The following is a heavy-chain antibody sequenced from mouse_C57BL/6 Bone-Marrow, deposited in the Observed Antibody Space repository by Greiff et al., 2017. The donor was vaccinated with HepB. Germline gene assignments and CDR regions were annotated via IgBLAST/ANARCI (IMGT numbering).Heavy chain of an antibody. V-gene: IGHV3-6*01. CDR1: GYSITSGYY. CDR2: ISYDGSN. D-gene: IGHD1-1*01. Sequence: VQLKESGPGLVKPSQSLSLTCSVTGYSITSGYYWNWIRQFPGNKLEWMGYISYDGSNNYNPSLKNRISITRDTSKNQFFLKLNSVTTEDTATYYCARLLRESGGFAYWGQGTLVTVSA. J-gene: IGHJ3*01. CDR3: ARLLRESGGFAY.